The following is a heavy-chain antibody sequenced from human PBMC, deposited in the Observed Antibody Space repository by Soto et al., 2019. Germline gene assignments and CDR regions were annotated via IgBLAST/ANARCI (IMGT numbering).Heavy chain of an antibody. CDR2: IYYSGST. CDR1: GGSISSYY. J-gene: IGHJ6*02. CDR3: ARDGTRHDAPGYCSGGSCFGPGYYYGMDV. Sequence: SETLSLTCTVSGGSISSYYWSWIRQPPGKGLEWIGYIYYSGSTNYNPSLKSRVTISVDTSKNQFSLKLSSVTAADTAVYYCARDGTRHDAPGYCSGGSCFGPGYYYGMDVWGQGTTVTVSS. D-gene: IGHD2-15*01. V-gene: IGHV4-59*01.